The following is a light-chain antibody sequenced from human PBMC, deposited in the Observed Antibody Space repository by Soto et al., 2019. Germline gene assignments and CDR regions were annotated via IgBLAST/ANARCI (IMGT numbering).Light chain of an antibody. Sequence: DVQMAQSPTSVSASVGDRVTIACRASQGISTWLTWYQQKPGKAPKLLIYTASTLQIGVPSRLSGSVSGTDFTLTISSLQPEDFATYYWQQASSFTPTFGQRTRV. CDR2: TAS. CDR1: QGISTW. CDR3: QQASSFTPT. J-gene: IGKJ1*01. V-gene: IGKV1-12*01.